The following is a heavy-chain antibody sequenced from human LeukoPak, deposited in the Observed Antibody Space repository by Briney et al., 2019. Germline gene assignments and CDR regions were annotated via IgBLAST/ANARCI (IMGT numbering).Heavy chain of an antibody. J-gene: IGHJ2*01. D-gene: IGHD7-27*01. CDR1: GYTFTGYY. Sequence: ASVKVSCKASGYTFTGYYMHWVRQAPGQGLEWMGWINPNRGGTNYVQKLQGRVTMTRDTSISTAYMELSRLRSDDTAVYYCAGGQTQTGEPGRWYFDLWGRGTLVTVSS. CDR3: AGGQTQTGEPGRWYFDL. V-gene: IGHV1-2*02. CDR2: INPNRGGT.